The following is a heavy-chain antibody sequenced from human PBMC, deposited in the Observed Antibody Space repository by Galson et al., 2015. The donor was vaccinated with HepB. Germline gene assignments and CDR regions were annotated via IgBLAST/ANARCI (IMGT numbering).Heavy chain of an antibody. CDR3: ARDMVRGLIITLPDW. CDR1: GFTFSSNA. CDR2: ISNDGNNK. J-gene: IGHJ4*02. Sequence: SLRLSCAASGFTFSSNAMHWVRQAPGKGLEWVAVISNDGNNKYYADSVKGRFTISRDNSKNTLYLQLNSLRAEDTAVYYCARDMVRGLIITLPDWWGQGTLVTVSS. D-gene: IGHD3-10*01. V-gene: IGHV3-30-3*01.